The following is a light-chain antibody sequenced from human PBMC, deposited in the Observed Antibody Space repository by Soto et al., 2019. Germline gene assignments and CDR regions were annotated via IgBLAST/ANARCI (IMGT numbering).Light chain of an antibody. CDR1: SSD. CDR3: SSHTAYNA. CDR2: EVS. Sequence: QSVLTQPPSASGSPGQSVTISCTGTSSDVSWYQQHPGRAPKLMLYEVSKRPSGVPDRFSGSKSGNTASLTVSGLQAEDEADYYCSSHTAYNAFGGGTKLTVL. J-gene: IGLJ2*01. V-gene: IGLV2-8*01.